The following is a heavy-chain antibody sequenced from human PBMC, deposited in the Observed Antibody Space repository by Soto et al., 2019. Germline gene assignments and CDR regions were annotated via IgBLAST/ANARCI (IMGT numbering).Heavy chain of an antibody. CDR2: IGTRTSTT. J-gene: IGHJ4*02. D-gene: IGHD6-19*01. CDR3: ARALQTYTSGPLGF. CDR1: GFTFSSYS. Sequence: EVQLVESGGGLVQPGGSLRLSCAASGFTFSSYSIHWVRQAPEKGLEWVSYIGTRTSTTYYADSVKGRFTISRDNAKNSLLLQMNSLRAEDTAVYYCARALQTYTSGPLGFWGQGTRVTVSS. V-gene: IGHV3-48*01.